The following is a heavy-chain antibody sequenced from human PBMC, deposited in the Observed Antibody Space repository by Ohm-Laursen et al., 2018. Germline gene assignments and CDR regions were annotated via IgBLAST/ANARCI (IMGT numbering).Heavy chain of an antibody. CDR2: ISWNSGSI. CDR1: GFTFDDYA. V-gene: IGHV3-9*01. Sequence: SLRLSCAASGFTFDDYAMHWVRQAPGKGLEWVSGISWNSGSIGYADSAKGRFTISRDNAKNSLYLQMNSLRAEDTALYYCAKGVGGVTYYFDYWGQGTLVTVSS. J-gene: IGHJ4*02. CDR3: AKGVGGVTYYFDY. D-gene: IGHD3-16*01.